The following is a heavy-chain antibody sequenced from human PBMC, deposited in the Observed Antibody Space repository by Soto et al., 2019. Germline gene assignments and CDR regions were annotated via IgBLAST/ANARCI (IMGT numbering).Heavy chain of an antibody. CDR2: IIPIFGTA. D-gene: IGHD1-26*01. Sequence: QVQLVQSGAEVKKPGSSVKVSCKASGGTFSSYAISWVRQAPGQGLEWMGGIIPIFGTANYAQKFQGRVTITADESTSTAYMELSSLRSEDTALYYSASHFSYSWSYLPSLFAAFDIWGQGTMVTVSS. CDR1: GGTFSSYA. CDR3: ASHFSYSWSYLPSLFAAFDI. V-gene: IGHV1-69*01. J-gene: IGHJ3*02.